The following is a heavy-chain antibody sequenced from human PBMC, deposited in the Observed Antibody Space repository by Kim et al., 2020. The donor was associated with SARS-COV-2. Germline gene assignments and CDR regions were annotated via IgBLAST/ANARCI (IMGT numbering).Heavy chain of an antibody. D-gene: IGHD3-10*01. Sequence: GGSLGLSCAASGFTFSSYGMHWVRQAPGKGLEWVAVIWYDGSNKYYADSVKGRFTISRDNSKNTLYLQMNSLRAEDTAVYYCAKDAYGSGSYYNYLWYYYYYGMDVWGQGTTVTVSS. V-gene: IGHV3-33*06. CDR3: AKDAYGSGSYYNYLWYYYYYGMDV. J-gene: IGHJ6*02. CDR1: GFTFSSYG. CDR2: IWYDGSNK.